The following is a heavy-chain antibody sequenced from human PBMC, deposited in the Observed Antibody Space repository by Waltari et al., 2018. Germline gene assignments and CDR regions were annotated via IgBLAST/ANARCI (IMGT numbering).Heavy chain of an antibody. Sequence: EVQLVESGGDLVQPGGSLSLSCVGSGFTFSSSWLHWVRQAPGEELVWVARINSDGSTTDYADSVKGRFTISRDNAKNTLYLQINSLSVEDTAIYYCATAGYYRFDFWGQGTLVTVSS. CDR2: INSDGSTT. CDR3: ATAGYYRFDF. CDR1: GFTFSSSW. V-gene: IGHV3-74*01. J-gene: IGHJ4*02. D-gene: IGHD2-8*01.